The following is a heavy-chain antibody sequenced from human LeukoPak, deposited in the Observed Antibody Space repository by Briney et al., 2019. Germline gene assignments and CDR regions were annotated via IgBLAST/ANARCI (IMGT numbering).Heavy chain of an antibody. V-gene: IGHV3-9*01. Sequence: GGSLRLSCAASGFTFDDYAMHWVRQAPGKGLEWVSGISWNSGSIGYADSVKGRFTISRDNAKNSLYLQMNSLRAEDTALYYCAMGAAIDYWGQGTLVTVSS. CDR1: GFTFDDYA. CDR3: AMGAAIDY. D-gene: IGHD4/OR15-4a*01. CDR2: ISWNSGSI. J-gene: IGHJ4*02.